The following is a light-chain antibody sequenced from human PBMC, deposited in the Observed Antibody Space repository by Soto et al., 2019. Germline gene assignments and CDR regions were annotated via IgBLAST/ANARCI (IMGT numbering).Light chain of an antibody. Sequence: QSALTQPASVSGSSGQSITVSCTGTSSDVGGYNYVSWYQQHPGKAPRLMIYDVTTRPSGVSDRFSGSKSGNTASLTISGLQAEDEADYYCSSYRGGSTYVFGTGTKVPV. V-gene: IGLV2-14*03. CDR1: SSDVGGYNY. J-gene: IGLJ1*01. CDR2: DVT. CDR3: SSYRGGSTYV.